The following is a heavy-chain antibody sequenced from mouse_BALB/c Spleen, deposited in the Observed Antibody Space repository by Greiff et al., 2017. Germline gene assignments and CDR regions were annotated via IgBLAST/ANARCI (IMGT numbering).Heavy chain of an antibody. V-gene: IGHV5-6-3*01. CDR2: INSNGGST. J-gene: IGHJ3*01. CDR3: ASLYDGAY. Sequence: EVHLVESGGGLVQPGGSLKLSCAASGFTFSSYGMSWVRQTPDKRLELVATINSNGGSTYYPDSVKGRFTISRDNAKNTLYLQMSSLKSEDTAMYYCASLYDGAYWGQGTLVTVSA. D-gene: IGHD2-12*01. CDR1: GFTFSSYG.